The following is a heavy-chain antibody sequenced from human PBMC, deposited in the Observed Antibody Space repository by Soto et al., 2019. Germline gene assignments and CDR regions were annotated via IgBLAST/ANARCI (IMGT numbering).Heavy chain of an antibody. CDR1: GYSFTSYW. J-gene: IGHJ6*02. Sequence: GESLKISCKGSGYSFTSYWIGWARQMPGKGLEWMGIIYPGDSDTRYSPSFQGQVTSSADKSISTAYLQWSSLKASDTAMYYCARTAAAGKYYYGMDVWGLGTTVTVSS. CDR2: IYPGDSDT. D-gene: IGHD6-13*01. V-gene: IGHV5-51*01. CDR3: ARTAAAGKYYYGMDV.